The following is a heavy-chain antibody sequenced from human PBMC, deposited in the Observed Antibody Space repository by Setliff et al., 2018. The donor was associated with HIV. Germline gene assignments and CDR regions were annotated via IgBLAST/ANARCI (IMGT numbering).Heavy chain of an antibody. CDR3: ARGHYSSSSG. CDR2: IKEDGSEK. CDR1: RFTFSNYW. D-gene: IGHD6-6*01. J-gene: IGHJ4*02. V-gene: IGHV3-7*03. Sequence: PGGSLRLSCAASRFTFSNYWMNWVRQAPGKGLEWVANIKEDGSEKNYVDSVKGRFTISRDNAKNSLFLQMNSLRVEDTAVYYCARGHYSSSSGWGQGTLVTV.